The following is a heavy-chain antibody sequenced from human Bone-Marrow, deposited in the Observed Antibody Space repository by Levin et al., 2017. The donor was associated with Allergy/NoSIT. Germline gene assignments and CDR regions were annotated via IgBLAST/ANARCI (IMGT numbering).Heavy chain of an antibody. V-gene: IGHV1-2*02. CDR2: INPKSGGT. J-gene: IGHJ6*02. CDR3: ARDKGSGLSYYGMDV. CDR1: GYTFTGYH. D-gene: IGHD3-10*01. Sequence: ASVKVSCKASGYTFTGYHIHWLRQAPGQGLEWVGWINPKSGGTNYAQKFQGSVTMTRDTSINTAYMEFSSLRSDDTAVYFCARDKGSGLSYYGMDVWGQGTTVNVSS.